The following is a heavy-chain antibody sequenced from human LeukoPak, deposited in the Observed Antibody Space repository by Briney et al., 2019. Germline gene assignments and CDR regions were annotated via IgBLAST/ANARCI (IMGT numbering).Heavy chain of an antibody. D-gene: IGHD1-26*01. Sequence: ASVSVSCTASGYTFTVYYMHWVRQAPGQGLEGMGWMNPNSGGTNYAQNFQGRVTMTRDTSISTAYMELSRLRSDDTAVYYCARDTSWFDPWGQGTLVTVSS. V-gene: IGHV1-2*02. CDR3: ARDTSWFDP. J-gene: IGHJ5*02. CDR1: GYTFTVYY. CDR2: MNPNSGGT.